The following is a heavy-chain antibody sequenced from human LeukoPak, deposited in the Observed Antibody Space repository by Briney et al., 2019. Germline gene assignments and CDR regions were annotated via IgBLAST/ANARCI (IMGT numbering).Heavy chain of an antibody. Sequence: PGGSLRLSCAASGFTVSSNCMSWVRQAPGKGLEWVSVIYSGGSTYYADSVKGRFTISRDNSKNTLYLQMNSLRAEDTAVYYCARERIYDSSGYSGYWGQGTLVTVSS. CDR1: GFTVSSNC. CDR3: ARERIYDSSGYSGY. CDR2: IYSGGST. J-gene: IGHJ4*02. D-gene: IGHD3-22*01. V-gene: IGHV3-66*01.